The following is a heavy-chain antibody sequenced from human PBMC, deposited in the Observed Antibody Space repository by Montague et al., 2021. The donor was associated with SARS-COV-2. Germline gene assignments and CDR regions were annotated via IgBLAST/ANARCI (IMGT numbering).Heavy chain of an antibody. CDR3: TQERGPGRTTWHYFDY. CDR1: GDSVSSNIAA. J-gene: IGHJ4*02. V-gene: IGHV6-1*01. D-gene: IGHD1-14*01. CDR2: TYYRSKWYN. Sequence: CAISGDSVSSNIAAWNWIRQSPSRGLEWLGGTYYRSKWYNDYAVSVRSRITISPDTSKNQFSLQLNSVTPEDTAVYYCTQERGPGRTTWHYFDYWGQGTLVTASS.